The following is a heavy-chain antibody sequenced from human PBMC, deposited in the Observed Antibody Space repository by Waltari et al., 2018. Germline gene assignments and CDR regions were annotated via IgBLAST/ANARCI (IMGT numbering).Heavy chain of an antibody. CDR3: ARVYGDLSGGMDV. CDR1: GFTFSSYA. Sequence: QVQLVESGGGVVQPGRSLRLSCAASGFTFSSYAMHWVRQAPGKGLGGVAVISYDGSNKYYAASVKGRFTISRDNSKNTLYLQMNSLRAEDTAVYYCARVYGDLSGGMDVWGQGTTVNV. J-gene: IGHJ6*02. D-gene: IGHD4-17*01. CDR2: ISYDGSNK. V-gene: IGHV3-30-3*01.